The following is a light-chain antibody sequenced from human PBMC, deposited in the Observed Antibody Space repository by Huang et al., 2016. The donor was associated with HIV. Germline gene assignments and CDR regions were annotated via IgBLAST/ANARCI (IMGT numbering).Light chain of an antibody. J-gene: IGKJ2*01. CDR3: QQYGNWPYT. V-gene: IGKV3-15*01. CDR2: GAS. CDR1: QSVTNN. Sequence: EILMTQSPATLSLSPGERATLSCGASQSVTNNLAWYQQKPGQAPRLLISGASTRATGIPARFSGSGSGTEFALNISSLQSEDSAVYYCQQYGNWPYTFGQGAKLEI.